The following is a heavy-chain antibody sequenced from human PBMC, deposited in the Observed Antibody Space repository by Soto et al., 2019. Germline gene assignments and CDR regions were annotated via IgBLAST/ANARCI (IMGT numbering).Heavy chain of an antibody. D-gene: IGHD3-3*01. Sequence: TSETLSLTCTVSGGSISSYYWSWIRQPPGKGLEWIGYIYYSGSTNYNPSLKSRVTISVDTSKNQFSLKLSSVTAADTAVYYCARAITIFGVVGHNWFDPWGQGTLVTVSS. J-gene: IGHJ5*02. V-gene: IGHV4-59*08. CDR3: ARAITIFGVVGHNWFDP. CDR1: GGSISSYY. CDR2: IYYSGST.